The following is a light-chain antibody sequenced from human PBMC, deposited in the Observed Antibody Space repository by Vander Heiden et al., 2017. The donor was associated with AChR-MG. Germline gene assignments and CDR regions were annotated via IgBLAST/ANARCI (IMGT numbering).Light chain of an antibody. CDR1: QSLVPSDGITY. CDR2: QIS. CDR3: GQAKAYPTT. J-gene: IGKJ5*01. Sequence: DIVMTQTPLSPPVTLGQPASISCRSSQSLVPSDGITYLSWIHQRPGQPPRLLIYQISIRCSGVPDRLRDRGAGTDFTLKMRGVEVEDVGVYYCGQAKAYPTTFGQGTRLEIK. V-gene: IGKV2-24*01.